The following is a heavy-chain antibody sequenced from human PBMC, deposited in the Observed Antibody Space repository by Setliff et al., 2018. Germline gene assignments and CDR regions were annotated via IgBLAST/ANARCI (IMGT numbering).Heavy chain of an antibody. D-gene: IGHD4-4*01. CDR1: GGTFRNYG. Sequence: SVKVSCKASGGTFRNYGINWVRQAPGQGLEWMGGIIPIFGTANYAQKFQGRLTITTVGSTSTAYMELSSLRSEDTAVYYCARADYIRYFYMDAWGKGTTVTVSS. CDR2: IIPIFGTA. CDR3: ARADYIRYFYMDA. V-gene: IGHV1-69*05. J-gene: IGHJ6*03.